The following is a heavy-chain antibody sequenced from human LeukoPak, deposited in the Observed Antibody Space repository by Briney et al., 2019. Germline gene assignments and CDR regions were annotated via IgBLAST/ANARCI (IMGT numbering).Heavy chain of an antibody. CDR1: GFTFRTYA. Sequence: GGSLRLSCAASGFTFRTYALNWVRQAPGKGLEWVSAISDSGGAIYYADSVKGRFTMSRDNSKNSLFLQMNSLRAEDTAVYYCAREYCSSSSCYFDYWGQGTLVTVSS. D-gene: IGHD2-2*01. CDR3: AREYCSSSSCYFDY. V-gene: IGHV3-23*01. J-gene: IGHJ4*02. CDR2: ISDSGGAI.